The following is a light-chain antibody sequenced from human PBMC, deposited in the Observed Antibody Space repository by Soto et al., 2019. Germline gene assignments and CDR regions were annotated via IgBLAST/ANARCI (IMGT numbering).Light chain of an antibody. CDR2: DNN. V-gene: IGLV1-51*01. Sequence: QSALTQPPSVSAAPGQRVTISCSGSSSNIGNNYVSWYQQLPGTAPKLLIYDNNKRPSGIPDRFSGSTSGTSATLAIAGLQIGDEADYYCDSWDNGLSVVLLGGGTKVTVL. CDR1: SSNIGNNY. J-gene: IGLJ2*01. CDR3: DSWDNGLSVVL.